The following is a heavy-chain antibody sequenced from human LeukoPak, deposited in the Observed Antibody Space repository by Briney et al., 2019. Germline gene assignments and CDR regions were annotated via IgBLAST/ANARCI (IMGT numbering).Heavy chain of an antibody. J-gene: IGHJ4*02. CDR2: VRGSGGNT. Sequence: GGPLGFSVTAPEFPFSTLAMTWVGQAPGKGREWFQTVRGSGGNTYYADSVKGRFSISRDSSKNTLFLQMISLRAEDTAVYYCAKTVDFWSGNYVRYFDYWGQGTLVTVSS. D-gene: IGHD3-3*01. V-gene: IGHV3-23*01. CDR1: EFPFSTLA. CDR3: AKTVDFWSGNYVRYFDY.